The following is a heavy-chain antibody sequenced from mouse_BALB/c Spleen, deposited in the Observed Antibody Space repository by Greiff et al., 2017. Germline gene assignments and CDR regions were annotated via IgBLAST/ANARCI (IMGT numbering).Heavy chain of an antibody. D-gene: IGHD2-4*01. CDR3: ARGDDYDKGFAD. V-gene: IGHV14-3*02. J-gene: IGHJ3*01. CDR1: GFNIKDTY. CDR2: IDPANGNT. Sequence: EVQLQQSGAELVKPGASVKLSCTASGFNIKDTYMHWVKQRPEQGLEWIGRIDPANGNTKYDPKFQGKATITADTSSNTAYLQLSSLTSEDTAVYYCARGDDYDKGFADWGQGTLVTVSA.